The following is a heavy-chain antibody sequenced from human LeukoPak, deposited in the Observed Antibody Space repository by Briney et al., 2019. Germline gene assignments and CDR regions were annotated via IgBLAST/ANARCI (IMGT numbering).Heavy chain of an antibody. Sequence: GGPLRLSCAASGFTFSSYGMHWVRQAPGKGLEWVAFIRYDGSNKYYADSVKGRFTISRDNSKNTLYLQMNSLRAEDTAVYYCAKDWADSSSWKLYYYYGMDVWGQGTTVTVSS. CDR1: GFTFSSYG. CDR2: IRYDGSNK. J-gene: IGHJ6*02. V-gene: IGHV3-30*02. D-gene: IGHD6-13*01. CDR3: AKDWADSSSWKLYYYYGMDV.